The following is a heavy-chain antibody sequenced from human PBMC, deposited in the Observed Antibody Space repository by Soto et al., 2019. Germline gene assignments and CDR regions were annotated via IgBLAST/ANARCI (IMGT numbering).Heavy chain of an antibody. CDR1: GGSISSGGYY. Sequence: QVQLQESGPGLVKPSQTLSLTCTVSGGSISSGGYYWSWIRQHPGKGLEWIGYIYYSGSTYYNPSLKSRVNISVDTSKNQFSLKLSSVTAADTAVYYCARVRLARVRGVSLSYYGMDVWGQGTTVTVSS. V-gene: IGHV4-31*03. CDR3: ARVRLARVRGVSLSYYGMDV. J-gene: IGHJ6*02. CDR2: IYYSGST. D-gene: IGHD3-10*01.